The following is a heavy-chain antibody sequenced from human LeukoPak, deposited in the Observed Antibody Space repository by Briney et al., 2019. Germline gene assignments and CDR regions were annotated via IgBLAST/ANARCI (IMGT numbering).Heavy chain of an antibody. J-gene: IGHJ6*02. CDR1: GGTFSSYA. CDR2: IIPIFGTA. V-gene: IGHV1-69*13. CDR3: AREDIVVVPAAKKDYYYYGMDV. Sequence: SVKVSCKAPGGTFSSYAISWVRQAPGQGLEWMGGIIPIFGTANYAQKFQGRVTITADESTSTAYMELSSLRSEDTAVYYCAREDIVVVPAAKKDYYYYGMDVWGQGTTVTVSS. D-gene: IGHD2-2*01.